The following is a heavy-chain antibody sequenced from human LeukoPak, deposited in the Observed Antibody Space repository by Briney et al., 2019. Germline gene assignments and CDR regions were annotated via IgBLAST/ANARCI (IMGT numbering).Heavy chain of an antibody. CDR1: GYTFTSYH. Sequence: GASVKVSCKTSGYTFTSYHINWVRQATGQGLEWMGWMNPYSGDRGYAQKFQGRVSITSDTSISTAYMELSSLRSEDTAVYFCARTTSLTASGYDYWGLGTLVTVSS. D-gene: IGHD4-17*01. CDR2: MNPYSGDR. V-gene: IGHV1-8*03. CDR3: ARTTSLTASGYDY. J-gene: IGHJ4*02.